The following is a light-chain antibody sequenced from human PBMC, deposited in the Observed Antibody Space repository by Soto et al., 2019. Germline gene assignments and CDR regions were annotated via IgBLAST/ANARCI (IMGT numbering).Light chain of an antibody. J-gene: IGKJ2*01. Sequence: DIQLTQSPSSLSPSVGDRITLSCRASQSISHNLNWYQQMPGKAPSLLIYAARDLQSGVPGRFSGSGSGTEFNLTISSLQPEDLATYYCQQSHSTPYTFGQGIKLEI. CDR3: QQSHSTPYT. CDR1: QSISHN. V-gene: IGKV1-39*01. CDR2: AAR.